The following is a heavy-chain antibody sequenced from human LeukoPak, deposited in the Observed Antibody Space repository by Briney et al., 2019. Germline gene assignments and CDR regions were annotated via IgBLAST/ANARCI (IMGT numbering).Heavy chain of an antibody. CDR1: GGSISSSSYY. CDR2: IYYSGST. CDR3: ARDRSSALITIMDY. J-gene: IGHJ4*02. V-gene: IGHV4-39*07. D-gene: IGHD3-10*01. Sequence: SETLSLTCTVSGGSISSSSYYWGWIRQPPGKGLEWIGSIYYSGSTYYNPSLKSRVTISVDTSKNQFSLKLSSVTAADTAVYYCARDRSSALITIMDYWGQGTLVTVSS.